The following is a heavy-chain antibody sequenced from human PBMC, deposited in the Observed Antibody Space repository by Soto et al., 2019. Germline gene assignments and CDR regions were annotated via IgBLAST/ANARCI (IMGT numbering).Heavy chain of an antibody. D-gene: IGHD6-6*01. CDR2: IDPNDSYT. CDR1: GYSFTSYW. CDR3: ARHPRRTPGVAAPNCCYGVEM. V-gene: IGHV5-10-1*01. J-gene: IGHJ6*02. Sequence: GESLKISCKGSGYSFTSYWISWVRQMPGKGLEWMGRIDPNDSYTNYSPSFQGHVTISADKSISTAYLQWSSLKASDTAMYYCARHPRRTPGVAAPNCCYGVEMWCPGATVAVSS.